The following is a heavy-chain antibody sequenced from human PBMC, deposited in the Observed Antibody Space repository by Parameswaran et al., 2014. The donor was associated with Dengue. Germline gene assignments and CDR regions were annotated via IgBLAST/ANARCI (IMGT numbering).Heavy chain of an antibody. Sequence: ASETLSLTCAVYGGSFSGYYWSWIRQPPGKGLEWIGEINHSGGTNYNPSLKSRVTISVDTSKNQFSLKLSSVTAADTAVYYCAGGGIPDAFDIWGQGTMVTVSS. V-gene: IGHV4-34*01. CDR1: GGSFSGYY. CDR3: AGGGIPDAFDI. J-gene: IGHJ3*02. D-gene: IGHD4-23*01. CDR2: INHSGGT.